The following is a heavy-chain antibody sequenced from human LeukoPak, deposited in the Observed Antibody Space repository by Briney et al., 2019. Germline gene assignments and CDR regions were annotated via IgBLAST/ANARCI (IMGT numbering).Heavy chain of an antibody. V-gene: IGHV3-21*01. Sequence: PGGSLRLSCAASGFTFSSYSMNWVRQAPGKGLEWVSSISSSSSYIYYADSVKGRFTISRDNAKNSLYLQMNSLRAEDTAVYYCARVKYYYDSSGYYYLDYWGQGTLVTVSS. CDR3: ARVKYYYDSSGYYYLDY. CDR2: ISSSSSYI. J-gene: IGHJ4*02. D-gene: IGHD3-22*01. CDR1: GFTFSSYS.